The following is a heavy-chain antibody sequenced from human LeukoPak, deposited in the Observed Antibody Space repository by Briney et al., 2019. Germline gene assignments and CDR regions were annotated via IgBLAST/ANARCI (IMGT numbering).Heavy chain of an antibody. CDR2: IYYTGST. CDR1: GDSVSSGYNY. V-gene: IGHV4-61*01. CDR3: ARGPLRGWFDP. Sequence: PETLSLTCTVSGDSVSSGYNYWSWIRQPPGKGLEWIGHIYYTGSTNHNPSLKSRVTVSVDTSKNQFSLKLNSVTAADTAVYYCARGPLRGWFDPWGQGTLVTVSS. J-gene: IGHJ5*02.